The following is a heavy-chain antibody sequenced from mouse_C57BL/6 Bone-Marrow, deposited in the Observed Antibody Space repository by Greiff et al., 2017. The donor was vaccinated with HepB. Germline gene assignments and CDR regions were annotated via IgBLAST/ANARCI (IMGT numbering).Heavy chain of an antibody. D-gene: IGHD2-3*01. CDR3: ARNRDGYRGTWFAY. Sequence: VQVVESGPGLVAPSQSLSITCTVSGFSLTSYAISWVRQPPGKGLEWLGVIWTGGGTNYNSALKSRLSISKDNSKSQVFLKMNSLQTDDTARYYCARNRDGYRGTWFAYWGQGTLVTVSA. CDR1: GFSLTSYA. V-gene: IGHV2-9-1*01. J-gene: IGHJ3*01. CDR2: IWTGGGT.